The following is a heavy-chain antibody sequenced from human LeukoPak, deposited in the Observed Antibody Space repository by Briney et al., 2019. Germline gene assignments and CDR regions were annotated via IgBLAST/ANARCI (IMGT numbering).Heavy chain of an antibody. CDR2: NYQTGNT. V-gene: IGHV4-30-2*01. CDR3: ARGVMGHGSGNWFDP. Sequence: SETLSLTCTVSGGSINTGGYSWSWVPQPPGEGLGWNGYNYQTGNTYYNPSLKSRVTISIDGSKNQFSLKLSSVTAADTAVYYCARGVMGHGSGNWFDPWGQGTLVTVSS. CDR1: GGSINTGGYS. J-gene: IGHJ5*02. D-gene: IGHD3-10*01.